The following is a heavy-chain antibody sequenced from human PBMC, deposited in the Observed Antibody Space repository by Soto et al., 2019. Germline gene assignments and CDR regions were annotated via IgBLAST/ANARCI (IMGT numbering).Heavy chain of an antibody. Sequence: KGLEWMGRIDPSDSYTNYSPSFQGHVTISADKSISTAYLQWSSLKASDTAMYYCARQSDWNWNYGPSYGMDVWGQGTTVTVSS. D-gene: IGHD1-7*01. V-gene: IGHV5-10-1*01. CDR2: IDPSDSYT. J-gene: IGHJ6*02. CDR3: ARQSDWNWNYGPSYGMDV.